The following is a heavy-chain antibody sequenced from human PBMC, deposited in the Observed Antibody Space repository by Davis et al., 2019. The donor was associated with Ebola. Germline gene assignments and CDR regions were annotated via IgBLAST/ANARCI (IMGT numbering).Heavy chain of an antibody. CDR1: GGSISSSSYY. CDR2: IYYSGST. V-gene: IGHV4-39*01. CDR3: ARQYYDILTAYPDAFDI. J-gene: IGHJ3*02. Sequence: SETLSLTCTVSGGSISSSSYYWGWIRQPPGKGLEWIGSIYYSGSTYYNPSLKSRVTISVDTSKNQFSLKLSSVTAADTAVYYCARQYYDILTAYPDAFDIWGQGTMVTVSS. D-gene: IGHD3-9*01.